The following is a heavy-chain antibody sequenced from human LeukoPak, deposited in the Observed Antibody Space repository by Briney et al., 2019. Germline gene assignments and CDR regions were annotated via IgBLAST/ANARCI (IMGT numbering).Heavy chain of an antibody. V-gene: IGHV1-69*13. J-gene: IGHJ4*02. D-gene: IGHD2-2*01. Sequence: VKVSCKASGGTFSSYAISWVRQAPGQGLEWMGGIIPIFGTANYARKFQGRVTITADESTSTAYMELSSLRSEDTAVYYCARADATLGYCSSTSCPVDYWGQGTLVTVSS. CDR2: IIPIFGTA. CDR3: ARADATLGYCSSTSCPVDY. CDR1: GGTFSSYA.